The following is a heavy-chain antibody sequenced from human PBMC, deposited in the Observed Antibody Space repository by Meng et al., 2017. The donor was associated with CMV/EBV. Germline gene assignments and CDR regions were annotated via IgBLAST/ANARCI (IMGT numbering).Heavy chain of an antibody. CDR3: ARGSYCSSTSCYKTGYYGMDV. CDR1: GFTFSSYA. CDR2: ISCDGSNK. Sequence: GESLKISCAASGFTFSSYAMHWVRQAPGKGLEWVAVISCDGSNKYYADSVKGRFTISRDNSKNTLYLQMNSLRAEDTAVYYCARGSYCSSTSCYKTGYYGMDVWGQGTTVTVSS. J-gene: IGHJ6*02. D-gene: IGHD2-2*02. V-gene: IGHV3-30-3*01.